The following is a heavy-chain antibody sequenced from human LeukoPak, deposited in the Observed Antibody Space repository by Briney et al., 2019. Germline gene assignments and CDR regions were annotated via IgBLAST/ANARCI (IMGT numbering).Heavy chain of an antibody. CDR2: IYSGGST. J-gene: IGHJ4*02. D-gene: IGHD6-13*01. CDR1: GFTVSSNY. V-gene: IGHV3-53*01. Sequence: GGSLRLSCAASGFTVSSNYMSWVRQAPGKGLEWVSVIYSGGSTYYADSVKGRFTISRDNSKNTLYLQMNSLRAEDTAVYYCARVIAAAGHFDYWGQGTLVTVSS. CDR3: ARVIAAAGHFDY.